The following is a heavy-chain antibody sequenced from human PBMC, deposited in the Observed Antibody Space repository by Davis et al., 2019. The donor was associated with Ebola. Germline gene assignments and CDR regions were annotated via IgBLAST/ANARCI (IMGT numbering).Heavy chain of an antibody. CDR1: GFTFSSYG. Sequence: GESLKISCAASGFTFSSYGMHWVRQAPGKGLEWVSYISSSSSTIYYADSVKGRFTISRDNAKNSLYLQMNSLRAEDTAVYYCARDGGLYYYDSSGYYFWDYYYGMDVWGKGTTVTVSS. D-gene: IGHD3-22*01. V-gene: IGHV3-48*01. CDR2: ISSSSSTI. CDR3: ARDGGLYYYDSSGYYFWDYYYGMDV. J-gene: IGHJ6*04.